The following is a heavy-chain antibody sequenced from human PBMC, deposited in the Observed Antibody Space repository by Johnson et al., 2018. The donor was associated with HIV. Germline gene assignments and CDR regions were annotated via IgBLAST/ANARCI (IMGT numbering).Heavy chain of an antibody. CDR2: ISYDGSNK. J-gene: IGHJ3*02. CDR3: ARGGIIHDAFDI. D-gene: IGHD1-1*01. Sequence: QVQLVESGGGVVQPGRSLRLSCAASGFTFSSYAMHWVRQAPGKGLEWVAVISYDGSNKYFADSVKGRFTISRDNSKNTLYLQMSSLRDEDTAVYYCARGGIIHDAFDIWGQGTMVTVSS. V-gene: IGHV3-30*04. CDR1: GFTFSSYA.